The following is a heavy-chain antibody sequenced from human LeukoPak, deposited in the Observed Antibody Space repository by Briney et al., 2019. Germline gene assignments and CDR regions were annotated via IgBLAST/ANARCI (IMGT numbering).Heavy chain of an antibody. CDR2: IYYSGST. J-gene: IGHJ4*02. CDR1: GGSISSYY. V-gene: IGHV4-59*08. CDR3: ARGQNIVNIDY. Sequence: SETLSLTCTVSGGSISSYYWSWIRQPPGKGLEWIGYIYYSGSTNYNPSLKSRVTISVDTSKNQFSLKLSSVTAADTAVYYCARGQNIVNIDYWGQGTLVTVSS. D-gene: IGHD2/OR15-2a*01.